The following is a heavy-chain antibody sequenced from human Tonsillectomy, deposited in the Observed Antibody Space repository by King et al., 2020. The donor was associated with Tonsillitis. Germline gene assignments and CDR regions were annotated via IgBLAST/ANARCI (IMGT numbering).Heavy chain of an antibody. D-gene: IGHD3-22*01. J-gene: IGHJ3*01. CDR3: ARYSDGSGPADAFDL. CDR2: IKEFGSEK. V-gene: IGHV3-7*03. Sequence: VQLVESGGGLVQPGGSLRLSCVASAFTFSSYGMSWVRQAPGRGLEWVANIKEFGSEKYYVDSVKGRFTISIDNAKNSRYLQMKCLRAEDTAVYYCARYSDGSGPADAFDLWGQGTMVTVSS. CDR1: AFTFSSYG.